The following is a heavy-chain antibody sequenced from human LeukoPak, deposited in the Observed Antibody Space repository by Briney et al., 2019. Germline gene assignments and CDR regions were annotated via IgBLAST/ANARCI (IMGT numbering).Heavy chain of an antibody. CDR2: ISDNSGNT. Sequence: GGSLRLSCAASGFTFSSFAMSWVRQAPGQGLEWVSAISDNSGNTYYADSVKGRFTISRDNSKNTLYLQMNSLRGEDTAVYYCARDPYSGMYSAYYYYYMDVWGKGTTVTVSS. D-gene: IGHD1-26*01. J-gene: IGHJ6*03. CDR1: GFTFSSFA. CDR3: ARDPYSGMYSAYYYYYMDV. V-gene: IGHV3-23*01.